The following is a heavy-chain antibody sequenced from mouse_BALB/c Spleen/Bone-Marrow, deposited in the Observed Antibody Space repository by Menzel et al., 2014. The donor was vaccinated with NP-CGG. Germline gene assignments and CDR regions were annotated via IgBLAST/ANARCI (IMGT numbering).Heavy chain of an antibody. D-gene: IGHD1-1*01. J-gene: IGHJ2*01. CDR2: IRNKANGYTT. Sequence: EVKLVESGGGLVQPGGSLRLSCATSGFTFTDYYMSWVRRPPGKALEWLGFIRNKANGYTTEYSTSVKGRFTISRDNSQSILYLQMNTLRAEDSATYYCARGVVAADYWGQGTTLTVSS. CDR3: ARGVVAADY. CDR1: GFTFTDYY. V-gene: IGHV7-3*02.